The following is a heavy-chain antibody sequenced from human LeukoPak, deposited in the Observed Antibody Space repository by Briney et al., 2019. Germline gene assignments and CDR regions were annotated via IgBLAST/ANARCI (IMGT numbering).Heavy chain of an antibody. J-gene: IGHJ4*02. V-gene: IGHV1-69*01. CDR2: IIPIFSTT. CDR3: ISWAAAGTGY. CDR1: GGTFSSYA. D-gene: IGHD6-13*01. Sequence: SAKVSCKASGGTFSSYAISWVRQAPGQGLEWMGGIIPIFSTTNYAQKFQGRVTITADESTSTAYMELSSLRSEDTAVYYCISWAAAGTGYWGQGTLVTVSS.